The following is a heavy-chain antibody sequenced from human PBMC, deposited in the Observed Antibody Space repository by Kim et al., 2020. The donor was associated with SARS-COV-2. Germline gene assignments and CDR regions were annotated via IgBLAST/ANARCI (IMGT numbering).Heavy chain of an antibody. V-gene: IGHV1-69*13. Sequence: SVKVSCKASGGTFSSYAISWVRQAPGQGLEWMGGIIPIFGTANYAQKFQGRVTITADESTSTAYMELSSLRSEDTAVYYCARDDEVVPAAFGRDYYYYGMDVWGQGTTVTVSS. J-gene: IGHJ6*02. D-gene: IGHD2-2*01. CDR1: GGTFSSYA. CDR3: ARDDEVVPAAFGRDYYYYGMDV. CDR2: IIPIFGTA.